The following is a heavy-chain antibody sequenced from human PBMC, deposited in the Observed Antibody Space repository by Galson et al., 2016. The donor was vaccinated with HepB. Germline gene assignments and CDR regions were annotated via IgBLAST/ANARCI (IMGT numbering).Heavy chain of an antibody. CDR2: ISSSSSYI. Sequence: SLRLSCAASGFTFSTYSMNWVRQVPGKGLERVSSISSSSSYIYYGDSLKGRFTISRDNAKNSLYLQMNSLRAEDTAVYYCARDRGIQLWSRDGFDYWGQGTLVTASS. CDR3: ARDRGIQLWSRDGFDY. CDR1: GFTFSTYS. D-gene: IGHD5-18*01. V-gene: IGHV3-21*01. J-gene: IGHJ4*02.